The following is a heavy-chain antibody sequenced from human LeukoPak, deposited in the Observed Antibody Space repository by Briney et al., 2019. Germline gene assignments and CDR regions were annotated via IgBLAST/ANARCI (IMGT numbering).Heavy chain of an antibody. Sequence: PGGSLRLSCAASGFTFSSYWMSWVRQAPGKGLEGVANIKQDGSENYYVDSVKGRFNISRDNAKNSLYLQMNSLRAEDTAVYYCAKRNYYFDYWGQGTLVTVSS. CDR1: GFTFSSYW. J-gene: IGHJ4*02. V-gene: IGHV3-7*01. CDR2: IKQDGSEN. D-gene: IGHD1-14*01. CDR3: AKRNYYFDY.